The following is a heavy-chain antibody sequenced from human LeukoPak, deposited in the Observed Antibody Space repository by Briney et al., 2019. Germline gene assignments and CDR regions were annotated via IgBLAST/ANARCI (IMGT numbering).Heavy chain of an antibody. J-gene: IGHJ4*02. V-gene: IGHV6-1*01. D-gene: IGHD6-13*01. Sequence: SQTPSLTCAISGDSVSSNSAAWNWIRQYPSRGLEWLGRTYYRSKWYNDYAVSVKSRITINPDTSKNQFSLQLNSVTPEDTAVYYCARDYSQLGKGFDYWGQGTLVTVSS. CDR1: GDSVSSNSAA. CDR3: ARDYSQLGKGFDY. CDR2: TYYRSKWYN.